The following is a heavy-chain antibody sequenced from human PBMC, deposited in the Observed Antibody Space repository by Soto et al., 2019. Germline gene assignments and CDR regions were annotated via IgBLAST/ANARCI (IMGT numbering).Heavy chain of an antibody. V-gene: IGHV4-59*01. CDR1: GGSISSYY. D-gene: IGHD5-12*01. CDR3: ARYSGYGIFDY. CDR2: IYYSXSP. Sequence: SXTLSLTCTVSGGSISSYYWSWIRQPPGKGLEWIGXIYYSXSPNYNNSLKXXVTLSVDXXKNQFSLKMSSVTAADTAVYYCARYSGYGIFDYWGQGTLVTVSS. J-gene: IGHJ4*02.